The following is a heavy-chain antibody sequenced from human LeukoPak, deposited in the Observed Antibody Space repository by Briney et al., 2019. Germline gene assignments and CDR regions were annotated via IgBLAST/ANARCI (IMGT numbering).Heavy chain of an antibody. V-gene: IGHV4-59*01. Sequence: PSETLSLTCTVSGGPTRIYNYSSVRQPPGKGLEWIGYIYYSGSTNYNPSLKSRVTISVDTSKNQFSLKLSSVTAADTAVYYCASVQRRDCTKSVCLVNRCCDYGGQGTLVTVSP. J-gene: IGHJ4*02. CDR2: IYYSGST. CDR3: ASVQRRDCTKSVCLVNRCCDY. CDR1: GGPTRIYN. D-gene: IGHD2-8*01.